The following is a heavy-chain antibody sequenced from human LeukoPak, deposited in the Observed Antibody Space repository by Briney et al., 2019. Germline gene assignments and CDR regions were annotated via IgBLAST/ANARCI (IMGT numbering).Heavy chain of an antibody. Sequence: GGSLRLSCAVSGLTFNSHSMNWVRQAPGKGLEWLSHISSSSSNIYYADSVKGRFTISRDNAKNSLYLQMNSLRAEDTALYYCARDLAAAGSLGYWYFDLWGRGTLVTVSS. CDR1: GLTFNSHS. CDR3: ARDLAAAGSLGYWYFDL. CDR2: ISSSSSNI. V-gene: IGHV3-48*04. D-gene: IGHD6-13*01. J-gene: IGHJ2*01.